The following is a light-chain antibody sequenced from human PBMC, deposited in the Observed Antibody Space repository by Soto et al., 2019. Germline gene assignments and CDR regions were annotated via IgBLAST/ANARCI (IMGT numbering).Light chain of an antibody. J-gene: IGLJ1*01. CDR1: SSDFGAYTF. Sequence: QSALTQPASVSGSPGQSITISCTGTSSDFGAYTFVSWYQQHPDKVPKLMIFDVSRLPSGVSDRFSGSKSGNTASLTISGLQPEDEADYYCSSYTSSSTHVFGSGTKLTVL. CDR2: DVS. V-gene: IGLV2-14*03. CDR3: SSYTSSSTHV.